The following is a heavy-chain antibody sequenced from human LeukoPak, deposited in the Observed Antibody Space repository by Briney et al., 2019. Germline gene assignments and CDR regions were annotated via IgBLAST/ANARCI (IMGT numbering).Heavy chain of an antibody. CDR3: ARECGRDGYNYWFDP. D-gene: IGHD5-24*01. CDR1: GGTFISYA. J-gene: IGHJ5*02. CDR2: IIPIFGTA. V-gene: IGHV1-69*13. Sequence: ASVKVSCKASGGTFISYAISWVRQAPGQGLEWMGGIIPIFGTANYAQQFQGRVTITADESTSTAYMELSSLRSEDTAVYYCARECGRDGYNYWFDPWGQGTLVTVSS.